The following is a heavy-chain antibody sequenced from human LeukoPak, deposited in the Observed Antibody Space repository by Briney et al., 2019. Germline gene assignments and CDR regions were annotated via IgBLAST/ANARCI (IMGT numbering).Heavy chain of an antibody. V-gene: IGHV4-34*01. D-gene: IGHD3-10*01. CDR1: GGSFSGYY. Sequence: SETLSLTCAVYGGSFSGYYWSWIRQPPGKGLEWIGEINHSGSTNYNPSLKSRVTISVDTSKNQFSLKLSSVTAADMAVYYCARGITMVRGVIGPGNYYMDVWGKGTTVTVSS. CDR3: ARGITMVRGVIGPGNYYMDV. CDR2: INHSGST. J-gene: IGHJ6*03.